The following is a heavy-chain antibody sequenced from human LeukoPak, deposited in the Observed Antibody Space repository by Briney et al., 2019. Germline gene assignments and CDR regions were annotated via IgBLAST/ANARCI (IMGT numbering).Heavy chain of an antibody. CDR3: VRASGSFDY. V-gene: IGHV3-33*01. CDR2: IWFDGSNK. CDR1: GFTFSDYG. D-gene: IGHD3-10*01. J-gene: IGHJ4*02. Sequence: GGSLRLSCVASGFTFSDYGIHWVRRAPGKGLEWVAVIWFDGSNKYYADSVKGRFTISRDNSKKTLYLQMNSLRVEDTAVYYCVRASGSFDYWGQGTLVTVSS.